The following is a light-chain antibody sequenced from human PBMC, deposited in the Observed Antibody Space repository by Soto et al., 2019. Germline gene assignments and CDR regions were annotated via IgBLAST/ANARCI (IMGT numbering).Light chain of an antibody. CDR3: MQHTHWPPMYP. CDR2: KVS. Sequence: DVVMPQSPLSLPVTLGQPASISCRSSQSLVNSDGNTYLNWFQQRPGQSPRRLIYKVSNRDSGVPDRFSGSGSGTDFTLEISRVEAEDVGVYYCMQHTHWPPMYPFGQGTKLEIK. V-gene: IGKV2-30*01. CDR1: QSLVNSDGNTY. J-gene: IGKJ2*01.